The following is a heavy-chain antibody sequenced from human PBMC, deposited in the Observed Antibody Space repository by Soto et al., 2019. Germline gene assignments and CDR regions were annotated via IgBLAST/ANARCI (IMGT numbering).Heavy chain of an antibody. J-gene: IGHJ4*02. Sequence: QVQLGESGGGVVQPGRSLRLSCAASGFTFSSYGMHWVRQAPGKGLEWVAVISYDGSNKYYADSVKGRFTISRDNSKNTLYLQMNSLRAEDTAVYYCAKSYDYGDSDLDYWGQGTLVTVSS. CDR2: ISYDGSNK. V-gene: IGHV3-30*18. CDR1: GFTFSSYG. CDR3: AKSYDYGDSDLDY. D-gene: IGHD4-17*01.